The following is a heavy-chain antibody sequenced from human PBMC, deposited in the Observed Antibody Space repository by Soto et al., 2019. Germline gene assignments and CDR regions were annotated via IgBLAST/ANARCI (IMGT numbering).Heavy chain of an antibody. CDR3: VRDLGYCSGGICYTVLDY. CDR1: GFTFSRNW. CDR2: IKQDGSET. Sequence: GGSLRLSCAASGFTFSRNWMNWVRQAPGKGLEWVANIKQDGSETYYVDSVKGRFTISRDNAKNSLYLQMNSLRAEDTAVYYSVRDLGYCSGGICYTVLDYWGQGTLVTVS. V-gene: IGHV3-7*01. J-gene: IGHJ4*02. D-gene: IGHD2-15*01.